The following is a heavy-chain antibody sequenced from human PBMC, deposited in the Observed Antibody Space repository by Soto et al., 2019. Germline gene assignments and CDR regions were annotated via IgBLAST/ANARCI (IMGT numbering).Heavy chain of an antibody. J-gene: IGHJ4*02. D-gene: IGHD4-17*01. CDR1: GGSISSSSYY. CDR2: IFYSGTT. Sequence: SETLSLTCTVSGGSISSSSYYWGWIRQPPGKGLELIGSIFYSGTTYNNPSLNSRVTLSVDTSKNQFSLKLNSVTAADTAVYYCARYYGDYKNYFDYWGQGTLVTSPQ. CDR3: ARYYGDYKNYFDY. V-gene: IGHV4-39*01.